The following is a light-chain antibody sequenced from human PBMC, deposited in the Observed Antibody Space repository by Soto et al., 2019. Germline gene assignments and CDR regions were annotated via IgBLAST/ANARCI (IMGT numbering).Light chain of an antibody. V-gene: IGKV3-11*01. J-gene: IGKJ1*01. CDR3: QQRSNWRTWT. CDR1: QSVSSY. CDR2: EAS. Sequence: EIVLTQSPATLSLSPGERATLSCRASQSVSSYLAWYQQKPGQAPRLLIYEASNRATGIPARFSGSGSGTDFSLTITSLEPEDFDVYSCQQRSNWRTWTFGQGTKVEIK.